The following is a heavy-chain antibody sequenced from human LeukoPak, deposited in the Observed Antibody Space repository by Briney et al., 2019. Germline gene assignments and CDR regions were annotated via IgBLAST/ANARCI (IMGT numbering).Heavy chain of an antibody. D-gene: IGHD2-2*03. V-gene: IGHV3-53*01. CDR2: IYSGGST. Sequence: GGSLRLSCAASGFTVSSNYMSWVRQAPGKGLEWVSVIYSGGSTYYADSVKGRFTISRDNAKNSLYLQMNSLRAEDTALYYCARVASIEWIRSWFDPWGQGTLVTVSS. CDR3: ARVASIEWIRSWFDP. J-gene: IGHJ5*02. CDR1: GFTVSSNY.